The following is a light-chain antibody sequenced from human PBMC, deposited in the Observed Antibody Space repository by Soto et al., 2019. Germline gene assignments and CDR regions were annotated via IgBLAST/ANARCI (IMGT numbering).Light chain of an antibody. CDR3: GSYSSTDTPFV. V-gene: IGLV2-8*01. J-gene: IGLJ1*01. Sequence: QSALTQPPSASESPGQSVTISCTGTSSDVGGYNYVSWYQQHPGKAPKLMIYEVTNRPSGISDRFSGSKSVNTASLTISGLQAEDESDYYCGSYSSTDTPFVFGTGTKVTVL. CDR2: EVT. CDR1: SSDVGGYNY.